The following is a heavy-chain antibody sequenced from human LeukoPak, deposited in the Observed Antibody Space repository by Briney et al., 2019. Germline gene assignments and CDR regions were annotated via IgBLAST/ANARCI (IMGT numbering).Heavy chain of an antibody. J-gene: IGHJ3*02. V-gene: IGHV3-74*01. CDR1: GFTFSSYA. Sequence: GGSLRLSCAASGFTFSSYAMSWVRQVPGEGLVWVSRISGDGGSTNYADSVKGRFTISRDNAKNTLYLQMNSLRAEDTAIYYCARATAGTRNSFDSWGQGTMVTVSS. CDR2: ISGDGGST. CDR3: ARATAGTRNSFDS. D-gene: IGHD6-13*01.